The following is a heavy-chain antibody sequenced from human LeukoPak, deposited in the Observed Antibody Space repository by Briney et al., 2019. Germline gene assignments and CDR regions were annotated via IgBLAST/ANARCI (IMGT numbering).Heavy chain of an antibody. CDR3: ARGVYCSPTICYGGRYYYYMDV. D-gene: IGHD2-2*01. Sequence: GGSLRLSCAASGFTFNNFWMNGVRQAPGKGLEWVASIKQDGSEKYFLDSVKGRFTISRDNAKTSLFLQMNSLRAEDTAVYYCARGVYCSPTICYGGRYYYYMDVWGKGTTVTVSS. J-gene: IGHJ6*03. CDR1: GFTFNNFW. V-gene: IGHV3-7*01. CDR2: IKQDGSEK.